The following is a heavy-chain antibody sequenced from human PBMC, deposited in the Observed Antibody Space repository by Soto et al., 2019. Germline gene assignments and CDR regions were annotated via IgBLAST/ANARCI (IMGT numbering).Heavy chain of an antibody. CDR1: GFTFSYYG. CDR3: AKDRVWNPFDD. D-gene: IGHD1-1*01. Sequence: GGSLRLSCAASGFTFSYYGMHWVRQAPGKGLEWVAVISYDGSKKYSADSVRGRFTISRDNSKNTLYLQMNSLRPEDTAVYYCAKDRVWNPFDDWGQGTLVTVSS. CDR2: ISYDGSKK. V-gene: IGHV3-30*18. J-gene: IGHJ4*02.